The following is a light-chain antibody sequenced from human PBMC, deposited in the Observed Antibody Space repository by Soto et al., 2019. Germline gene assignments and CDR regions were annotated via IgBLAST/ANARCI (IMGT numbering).Light chain of an antibody. CDR1: QSISSK. CDR2: GAS. V-gene: IGKV3-15*01. Sequence: EIVMTQSPATLSVSPGERASPSCRASQSISSKLAWYQQKPGQAPRLLIYGASTRATDIPARFSGSGSGTEFTLTINSLQSEDFAVYYCQQYSQWPPYTFGQGTRLEIK. J-gene: IGKJ5*01. CDR3: QQYSQWPPYT.